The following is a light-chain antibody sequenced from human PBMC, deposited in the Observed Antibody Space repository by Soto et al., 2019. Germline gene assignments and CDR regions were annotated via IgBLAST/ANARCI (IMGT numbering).Light chain of an antibody. Sequence: DIQMTQSPSTLSASVGDRVTITCRASQSISSWLAWYQQKPGKAPKLLIYKASSLESGVPSRFIGSGSGTEFTLTIRSLQPDDFATYFCQQYNSYSPYTFGQGTKLEIQ. CDR2: KAS. J-gene: IGKJ2*01. CDR3: QQYNSYSPYT. CDR1: QSISSW. V-gene: IGKV1-5*03.